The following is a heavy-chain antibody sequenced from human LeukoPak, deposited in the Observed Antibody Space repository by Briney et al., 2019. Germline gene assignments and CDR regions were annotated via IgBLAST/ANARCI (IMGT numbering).Heavy chain of an antibody. Sequence: PGGSLTLPCAASGLTFSRYNMNWVRQAPGKGLEWVSSIGTSSNNIYYTDSVKGRFTISRDNAKNSLYLQVDSLRVEDTAVYFCASGTVGNYALGYWGQGTLVTVSS. CDR1: GLTFSRYN. D-gene: IGHD1-7*01. CDR2: IGTSSNNI. V-gene: IGHV3-21*01. J-gene: IGHJ4*02. CDR3: ASGTVGNYALGY.